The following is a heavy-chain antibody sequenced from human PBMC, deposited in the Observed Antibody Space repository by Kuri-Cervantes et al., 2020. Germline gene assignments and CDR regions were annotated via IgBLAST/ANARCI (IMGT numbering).Heavy chain of an antibody. D-gene: IGHD3-22*01. J-gene: IGHJ6*02. CDR2: IIPLFLIA. Sequence: SVKVSCKASGGTFGSYIINWVRQAPGQGLEWLGGIIPLFLIANYAQKFQGRVTITADESTSTAYMELSSLRSEDTAVYYCARDQAIYYDSSGYYGGYYYGMDVWGQGTTVTVSS. CDR3: ARDQAIYYDSSGYYGGYYYGMDV. V-gene: IGHV1-69*13. CDR1: GGTFGSYI.